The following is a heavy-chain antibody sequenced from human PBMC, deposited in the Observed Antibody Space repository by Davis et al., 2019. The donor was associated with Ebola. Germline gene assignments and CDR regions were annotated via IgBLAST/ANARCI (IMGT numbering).Heavy chain of an antibody. V-gene: IGHV3-30*18. CDR2: ISYDGSNK. CDR3: AKGGGDYGDTQYYFDY. J-gene: IGHJ4*02. CDR1: GFTFSSYG. Sequence: GGSLRLSCAASGFTFSSYGMYWVRQAPGKGLEWVAVISYDGSNKYYADSVKGRFTISRDSSKNTLYLQMNSLRGDDTAVYYCAKGGGDYGDTQYYFDYWGQGTLVTVPS. D-gene: IGHD4-17*01.